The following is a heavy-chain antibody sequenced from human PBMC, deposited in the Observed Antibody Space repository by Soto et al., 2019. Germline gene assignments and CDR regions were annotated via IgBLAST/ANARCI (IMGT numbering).Heavy chain of an antibody. D-gene: IGHD2-2*01. CDR2: IYWDDDK. CDR3: ARRAVPAANWLDP. V-gene: IGHV2-5*02. Sequence: QITLKQSGPTLVKPTQTLTLTCTISGFSLSTHGVGEASIRQPPGKALEWLSLIYWDDDKRYSPSPKRRLTVTKDSSKNQVVLTMTNMDPVDTGTYYCARRAVPAANWLDPCGQGTLVTVSS. CDR1: GFSLSTHGVG. J-gene: IGHJ5*02.